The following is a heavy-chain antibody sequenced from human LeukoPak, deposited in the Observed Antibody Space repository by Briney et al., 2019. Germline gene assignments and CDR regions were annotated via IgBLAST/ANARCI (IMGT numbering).Heavy chain of an antibody. J-gene: IGHJ4*02. D-gene: IGHD3-9*01. Sequence: SETLSLTCTVSGGSISSSSYYWGWIRQPPGKGLEWIGSIYYSGSTYYNPSLKSRVTISVDTSKNQFSLKLSSVTAADTAVYYCARQGYDILTGYYPNYYFDYWGQGTLVTVSS. CDR3: ARQGYDILTGYYPNYYFDY. CDR2: IYYSGST. CDR1: GGSISSSSYY. V-gene: IGHV4-39*01.